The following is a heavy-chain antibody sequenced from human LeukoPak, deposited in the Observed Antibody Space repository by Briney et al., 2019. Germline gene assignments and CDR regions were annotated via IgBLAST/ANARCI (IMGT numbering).Heavy chain of an antibody. CDR2: INPNSGGT. CDR1: GYTFTGYY. CDR3: ARAPGDIAVVPAAIRAFDI. J-gene: IGHJ3*02. Sequence: ASVKVSCKASGYTFTGYYMHWVRQAPGQGLEWMGWINPNSGGTNYAQKFQGRVTMTRDTSISTAYMELSRLRPDDTAVYYCARAPGDIAVVPAAIRAFDIWGQGTMVTVSS. D-gene: IGHD2-2*02. V-gene: IGHV1-2*02.